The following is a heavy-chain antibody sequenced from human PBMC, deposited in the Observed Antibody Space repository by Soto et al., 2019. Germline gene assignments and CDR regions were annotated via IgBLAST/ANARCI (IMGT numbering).Heavy chain of an antibody. CDR1: GFTFSSYS. V-gene: IGHV3-21*01. CDR2: ISSSSSYI. D-gene: IGHD3-22*01. CDR3: ARGLYYYDSSGYYSP. J-gene: IGHJ5*02. Sequence: EVQLVESGGGLVKPGGSLRLSCAASGFTFSSYSMNWVRQAPGKGLEWVSSISSSSSYIYYADSVKGRFTISRDNAKNSLYLQMNSLRAVDTAGYYCARGLYYYDSSGYYSPWGQGTLVTVSS.